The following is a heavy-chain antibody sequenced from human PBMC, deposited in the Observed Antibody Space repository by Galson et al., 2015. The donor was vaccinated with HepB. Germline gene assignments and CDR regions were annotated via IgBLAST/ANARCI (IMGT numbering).Heavy chain of an antibody. CDR1: GGTFSSYA. D-gene: IGHD3-3*01. Sequence: SVKVSCKASGGTFSSYAISWVRQAPGQGLEWMGGIIPIFGTANYAQKFQGRVTITADESTSTAYMELSSLRSEDTAVYYCARSVWSGYYSEYYFDYWGQGTLVTVSS. J-gene: IGHJ4*02. CDR3: ARSVWSGYYSEYYFDY. V-gene: IGHV1-69*13. CDR2: IIPIFGTA.